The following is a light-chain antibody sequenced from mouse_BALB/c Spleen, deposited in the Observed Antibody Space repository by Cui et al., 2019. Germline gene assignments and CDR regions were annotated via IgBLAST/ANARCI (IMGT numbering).Light chain of an antibody. CDR2: DTS. CDR1: SSVSY. Sequence: QIVLTQSPAIMSASPGGKVTMTCSASSSVSYMYWYQQKPGSSPRLLIYDTSNLASGVPVRFSGIGSGTSYSLTISRMEAEDAATYYCQQWSSYPRTFGGGTKLEIK. J-gene: IGKJ1*01. V-gene: IGKV4-55*01. CDR3: QQWSSYPRT.